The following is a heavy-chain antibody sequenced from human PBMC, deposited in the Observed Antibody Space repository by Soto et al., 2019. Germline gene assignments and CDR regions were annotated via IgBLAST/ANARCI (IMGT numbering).Heavy chain of an antibody. J-gene: IGHJ2*01. V-gene: IGHV4-4*07. Sequence: QVHLQESGPGLVKPSETLSLTCTVSGGSITNHYWSWIRQPAGKELEWIGRAYSTGSTNYKPSLRSRVTMSLDTSTMQFSPQLTSVPAAETCLYYCARASYSGGGWAFDVWGRGTLVTVSS. CDR3: ARASYSGGGWAFDV. D-gene: IGHD6-19*01. CDR1: GGSITNHY. CDR2: AYSTGST.